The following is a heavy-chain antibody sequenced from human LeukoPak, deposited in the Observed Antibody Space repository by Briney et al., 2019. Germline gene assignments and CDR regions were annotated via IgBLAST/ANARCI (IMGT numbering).Heavy chain of an antibody. J-gene: IGHJ4*02. CDR3: ARDIYYDSSGHDY. Sequence: ASVKVSCKASGYSFTGYYMHWVRQAPGQGLEWMGWINPNSGGTNYVQKFQGRVTMTGDTSISTAYMELTSLRSDDTAMYYCARDIYYDSSGHDYWGQGTLVTVSS. D-gene: IGHD3-22*01. CDR1: GYSFTGYY. CDR2: INPNSGGT. V-gene: IGHV1-2*02.